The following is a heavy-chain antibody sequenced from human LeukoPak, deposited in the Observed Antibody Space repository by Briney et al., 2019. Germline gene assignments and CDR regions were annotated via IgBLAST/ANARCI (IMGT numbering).Heavy chain of an antibody. CDR3: ARGVELTGYSDY. CDR2: ISTSSSYI. V-gene: IGHV3-21*01. D-gene: IGHD3-9*01. CDR1: GFTFSSYS. J-gene: IGHJ4*02. Sequence: PGGSLRLSCAASGFTFSSYSMNWVRHAPGKGLECVSSISTSSSYIYYADSVKGRFTISRDNAKNSLYLQMNSLRAEDTAVYYCARGVELTGYSDYWGRGTLVTVSS.